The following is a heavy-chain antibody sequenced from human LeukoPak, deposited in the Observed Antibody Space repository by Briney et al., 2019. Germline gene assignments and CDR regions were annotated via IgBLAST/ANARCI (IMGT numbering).Heavy chain of an antibody. CDR2: IKSKSDGGTT. Sequence: GGSLRLSCTASGFTFGDYAMSWFRQAPGKGLEWVGRIKSKSDGGTTDYAAPVKGRFSISRDDSKNTLYLQMNSLKSEDTGVYFCTTDGLYSIDSWGQGTLVTVSS. J-gene: IGHJ5*01. D-gene: IGHD6-13*01. CDR3: TTDGLYSIDS. V-gene: IGHV3-15*01. CDR1: GFTFGDYA.